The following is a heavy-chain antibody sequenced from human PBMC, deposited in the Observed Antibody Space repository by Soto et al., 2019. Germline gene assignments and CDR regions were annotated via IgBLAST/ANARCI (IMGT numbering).Heavy chain of an antibody. V-gene: IGHV4-59*01. CDR2: IYYSGST. J-gene: IGHJ4*02. Sequence: SETLSLTCTVSGDSISSYYWSWIRQPPGKGLEWIGYIYYSGSTNYNPSLKSRVTISVDTSKNQFSLKLSSVTAADTAKYFCAREGNLGRWLQPLDFWGQGTLVTVSS. CDR3: AREGNLGRWLQPLDF. D-gene: IGHD5-12*01. CDR1: GDSISSYY.